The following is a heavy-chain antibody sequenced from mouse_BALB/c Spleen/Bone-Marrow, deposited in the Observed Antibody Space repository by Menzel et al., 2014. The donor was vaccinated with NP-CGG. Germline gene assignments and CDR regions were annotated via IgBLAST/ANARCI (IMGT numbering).Heavy chain of an antibody. CDR1: GFDFXRYW. D-gene: IGHD1-2*01. V-gene: IGHV4-1*02. CDR3: TILHYYGYSPS. Sequence: EVMLVESGGGLVQPGGSLKLSCAASGFDFXRYWMSWVRQAPGKGLEWIGEINPDSSTINYTPSLKDKFIISRVNAKNTLNLQKSKVRSEDTALYSCTILHYYGYSPSWGQGTLVTVS. CDR2: INPDSSTI. J-gene: IGHJ3*01.